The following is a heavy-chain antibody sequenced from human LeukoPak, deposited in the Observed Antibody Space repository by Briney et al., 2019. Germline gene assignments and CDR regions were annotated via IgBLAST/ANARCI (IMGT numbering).Heavy chain of an antibody. V-gene: IGHV3-23*01. CDR2: ISDDSSFT. Sequence: GGSLRLSCVASGLRFRSYAMNWVRQAPGKGLECISTISDDSSFTYYADSVKGRSAISRDDSKNTLYLQMNNLKVEDTAVYYCAKGRCSGVGCDSFHSWGQGTLVTVSS. J-gene: IGHJ4*02. CDR3: AKGRCSGVGCDSFHS. CDR1: GLRFRSYA. D-gene: IGHD2-15*01.